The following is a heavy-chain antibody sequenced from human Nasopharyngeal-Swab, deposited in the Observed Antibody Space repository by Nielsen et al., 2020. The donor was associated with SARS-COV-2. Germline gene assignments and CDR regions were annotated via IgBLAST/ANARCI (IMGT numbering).Heavy chain of an antibody. J-gene: IGHJ4*02. CDR1: GGSISSGDYY. Sequence: SETLSLTCTVSGGSISSGDYYWSWIRQPPGKGLEWIGYIYYSGSTYYNPSLKSRVTISVDTSKNQFSLKLSSVTAADTAVYYCARGSTYYYDSTLSEIDYWGQGTLVRLL. CDR3: ARGSTYYYDSTLSEIDY. V-gene: IGHV4-30-4*01. CDR2: IYYSGST. D-gene: IGHD3-22*01.